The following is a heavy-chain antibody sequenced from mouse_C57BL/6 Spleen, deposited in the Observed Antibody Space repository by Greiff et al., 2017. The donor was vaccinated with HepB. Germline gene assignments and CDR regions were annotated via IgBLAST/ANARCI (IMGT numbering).Heavy chain of an antibody. D-gene: IGHD4-1*01. Sequence: EVMLVESGGGLVQPKGSLKLSCAASGFSFNTYAMNWVRQAPGKGLEWVARIRSKSNNYATYYADSVKDRFTISRDDSESMLYLQMNNLKTEDTAMYYCVSSSGKDFDYWGQGTTLTVSS. J-gene: IGHJ2*01. V-gene: IGHV10-1*01. CDR3: VSSSGKDFDY. CDR1: GFSFNTYA. CDR2: IRSKSNNYAT.